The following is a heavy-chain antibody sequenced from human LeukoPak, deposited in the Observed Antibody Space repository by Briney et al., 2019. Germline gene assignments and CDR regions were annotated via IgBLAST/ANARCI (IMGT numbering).Heavy chain of an antibody. J-gene: IGHJ4*02. V-gene: IGHV1-69*17. CDR1: GGTFSSYA. D-gene: IGHD4-17*01. CDR3: ARVSVDVATVTSYYFDY. CDR2: IIPIFGIA. Sequence: GSSVKVSCKASGGTFSSYAISWVRQAPGQGLEWMGGIIPIFGIANYAQKFQGRVTITADKSTSTAYMELSSLRSEDTAVYYCARVSVDVATVTSYYFDYWGQGTLVTVSS.